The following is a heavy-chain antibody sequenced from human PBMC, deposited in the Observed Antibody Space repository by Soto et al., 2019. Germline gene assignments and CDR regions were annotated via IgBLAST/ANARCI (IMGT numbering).Heavy chain of an antibody. CDR1: GGSISSGGYY. Sequence: QVQLQESGPGLVKPSQTLSLTCTFSGGSISSGGYYWSWIRQHPGKGLEWIGYIYYSGNTYYNPSLKSRVTISVDTSKNQYSLKLSYVTAADTAVYYCARAPDKGGWFDPWGQGTLVTVSS. J-gene: IGHJ5*02. CDR3: ARAPDKGGWFDP. V-gene: IGHV4-31*03. D-gene: IGHD3-16*01. CDR2: IYYSGNT.